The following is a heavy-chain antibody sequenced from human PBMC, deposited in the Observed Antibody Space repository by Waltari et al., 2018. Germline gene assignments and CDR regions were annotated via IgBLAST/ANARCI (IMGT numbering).Heavy chain of an antibody. V-gene: IGHV1-2*02. CDR3: ARKKLVLDY. Sequence: QVQLVQSGAEVKKPGASVKVSCKASGYTFTGYYMHWVRQAPGQGLEWMGWINPNSCGTNDAQKFQGMVTMTRDTSISTAYMALSRLRSYDTAVYYCARKKLVLDYWGQGTLVTVSS. CDR1: GYTFTGYY. J-gene: IGHJ4*02. D-gene: IGHD6-13*01. CDR2: INPNSCGT.